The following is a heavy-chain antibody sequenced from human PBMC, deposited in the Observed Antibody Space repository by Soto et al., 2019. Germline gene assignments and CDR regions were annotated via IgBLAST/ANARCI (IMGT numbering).Heavy chain of an antibody. Sequence: SLRPSCAASGFPFTTYGIHWVRQAPGKGLEWVAVIWPNGINKYYADSVRGRFTISRDNSKNTLDLQMNYLRAEDTALYYCVRERGPFDAFDIWGQGAMGNVSS. V-gene: IGHV3-33*01. J-gene: IGHJ3*02. CDR2: IWPNGINK. CDR3: VRERGPFDAFDI. CDR1: GFPFTTYG.